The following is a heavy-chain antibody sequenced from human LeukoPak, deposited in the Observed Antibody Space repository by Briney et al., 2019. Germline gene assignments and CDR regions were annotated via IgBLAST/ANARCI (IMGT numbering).Heavy chain of an antibody. CDR1: GCAFSDYY. CDR2: INPNSGGT. D-gene: IGHD1-26*01. J-gene: IGHJ4*02. CDR3: ARGTRGSYSSIHD. Sequence: ASVKVSCKASGCAFSDYYIHWVRQAPGQGLEWMGWINPNSGGTDYAQKFQGRVTMTRDTSISTAYMELSTLRSDDTAVYYCARGTRGSYSSIHDWGQGTLVTVSS. V-gene: IGHV1-2*02.